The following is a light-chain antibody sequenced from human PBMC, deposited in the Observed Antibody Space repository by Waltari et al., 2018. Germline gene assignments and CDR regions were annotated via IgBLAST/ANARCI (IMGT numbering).Light chain of an antibody. Sequence: GRESQSISSYLNWYQQKPGKAPKLLIYAASSLQSGVPSRFSGSGSGTDFTLTISSLQPEDFATYYCQQSYSTLLTFGGGTKVEIK. V-gene: IGKV1-39*01. CDR3: QQSYSTLLT. J-gene: IGKJ4*01. CDR2: AAS. CDR1: QSISSY.